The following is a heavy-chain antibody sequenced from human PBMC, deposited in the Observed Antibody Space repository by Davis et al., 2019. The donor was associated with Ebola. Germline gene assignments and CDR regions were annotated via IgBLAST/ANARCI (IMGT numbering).Heavy chain of an antibody. V-gene: IGHV1-46*01. J-gene: IGHJ3*02. CDR3: ARGGVVVVAATPEDAFDI. CDR2: INPSGGST. CDR1: VCTFTSSN. D-gene: IGHD2-15*01. Sequence: VSYLACVCTFTSSNPLPLRHPPEHRLEWMGIINPSGGSTSYAQEFQGRVTMTRDTSTSTVYMELSSLRSEDTAVYYCARGGVVVVAATPEDAFDIWGQGTMVTVSS.